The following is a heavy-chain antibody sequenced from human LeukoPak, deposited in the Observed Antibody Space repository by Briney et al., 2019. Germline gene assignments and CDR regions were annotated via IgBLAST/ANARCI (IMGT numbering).Heavy chain of an antibody. D-gene: IGHD6-13*01. CDR3: ARGSWSAADTNIDY. Sequence: QPGVSLRLSCAASGFTLSTYWMHWVRQGPGKGLVWVSCINSDGSRTTYADSVKGRFTISRDNAKNTLYLQMNTLRVEDTAVYYCARGSWSAADTNIDYWGQGTLVTVSS. J-gene: IGHJ4*02. CDR1: GFTLSTYW. CDR2: INSDGSRT. V-gene: IGHV3-74*01.